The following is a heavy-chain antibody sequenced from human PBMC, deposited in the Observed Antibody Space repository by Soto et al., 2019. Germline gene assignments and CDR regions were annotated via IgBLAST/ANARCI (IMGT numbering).Heavy chain of an antibody. V-gene: IGHV5-10-1*01. J-gene: IGHJ6*02. CDR3: ARQGIAAAGEDYYYYGMDV. CDR2: IDPSDSYT. Sequence: PGESLKISCKGSGYSFTSYWISWVRQMPGKGLEWMGRIDPSDSYTNYSPSFQGHVTISADKSISTAYLQWSSLKASDTAVYYCARQGIAAAGEDYYYYGMDVWGQGTTVTVSS. CDR1: GYSFTSYW. D-gene: IGHD6-13*01.